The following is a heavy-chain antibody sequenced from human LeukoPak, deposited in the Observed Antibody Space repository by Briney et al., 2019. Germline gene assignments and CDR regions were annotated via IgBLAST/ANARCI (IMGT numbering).Heavy chain of an antibody. V-gene: IGHV1-3*01. Sequence: ASVKVSCKTSGYTFNTYAIHWVRQAPGQRPEWMGWINAANGNTKYSQKFQGRVTITRDTSASTAYMELSSLRSEDTAVYYCASPYPGIAAAANSYYYGMDVWGQGTTVTVSS. CDR1: GYTFNTYA. D-gene: IGHD6-13*01. CDR3: ASPYPGIAAAANSYYYGMDV. CDR2: INAANGNT. J-gene: IGHJ6*02.